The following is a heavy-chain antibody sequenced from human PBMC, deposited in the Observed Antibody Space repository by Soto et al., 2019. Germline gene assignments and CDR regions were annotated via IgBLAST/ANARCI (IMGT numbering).Heavy chain of an antibody. Sequence: ASVKVSCKASGYTFTSYGISWVRQAPGQGLEWMGIINPSGGSTSYAQKFQGRVTMTTDTSTSTVYMELSSLRSEDTAVYYCARSESRDILTGYFPGSYWGQGTLVTVSS. J-gene: IGHJ4*02. CDR2: INPSGGST. D-gene: IGHD3-9*01. CDR3: ARSESRDILTGYFPGSY. CDR1: GYTFTSYG. V-gene: IGHV1-46*03.